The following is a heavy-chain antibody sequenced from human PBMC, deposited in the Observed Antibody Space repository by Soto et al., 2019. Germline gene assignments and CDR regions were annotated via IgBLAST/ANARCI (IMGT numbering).Heavy chain of an antibody. CDR1: GFTFSSYA. CDR2: ISGSGGST. J-gene: IGHJ6*02. V-gene: IGHV3-23*01. Sequence: PGGSLRLSCAASGFTFSSYAMSWVRQAPGKGLEWVSAISGSGGSTYYADSVKGRFTISRDNSKNTLYLQMNSLRAEDTAVYYCAKDTYSGYEVYYYYYGMDVWGQGTTVTVS. CDR3: AKDTYSGYEVYYYYYGMDV. D-gene: IGHD5-12*01.